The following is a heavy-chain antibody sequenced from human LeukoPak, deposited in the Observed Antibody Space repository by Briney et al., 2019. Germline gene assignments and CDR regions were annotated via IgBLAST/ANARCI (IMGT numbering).Heavy chain of an antibody. CDR2: IYHTGST. V-gene: IGHV4-38-2*01. D-gene: IGHD3-16*02. CDR1: GYSISGGYY. CDR3: ARDKDDYVWGTYRW. Sequence: PSETLSLTCAVSGYSISGGYYWGLVRQAPGKGLEWIGSIYHTGSTDYNPSLKSRLTISVDMSKSQFSLNLRSVTAADTAVYYCARDKDDYVWGTYRWWGQGMLVTVSS. J-gene: IGHJ4*02.